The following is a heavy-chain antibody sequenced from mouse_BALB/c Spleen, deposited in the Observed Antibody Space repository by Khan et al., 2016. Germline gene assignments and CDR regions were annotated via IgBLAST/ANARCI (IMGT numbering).Heavy chain of an antibody. CDR2: IDPESGDT. J-gene: IGHJ2*01. D-gene: IGHD2-1*01. CDR3: NAIYYGNYIYFDY. Sequence: VQLQQPGAELVRSGASVKLSCTASAFNIKDYYIHWVKQRPEQGLEWIGWIDPESGDTEYVPKFQGKATVTADTSSNTAYLQLNSLTSEDSAVYYCNAIYYGNYIYFDYWGQGTTLTVSS. V-gene: IGHV14-4*02. CDR1: AFNIKDYY.